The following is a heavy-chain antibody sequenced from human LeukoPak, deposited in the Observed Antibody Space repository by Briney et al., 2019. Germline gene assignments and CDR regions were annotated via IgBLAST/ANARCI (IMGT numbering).Heavy chain of an antibody. Sequence: PSETLSLTCSVSGGSIRSGSYFWSWIRQPAGKGLEWIGRIYATGSTNYNPSLESRVTISVDTSKNQFSLELTSVTAADTAVYYCARARRTYCSSTSCYLYAFDIWGQGTMVTVPS. CDR3: ARARRTYCSSTSCYLYAFDI. D-gene: IGHD2-2*01. V-gene: IGHV4-61*02. J-gene: IGHJ3*02. CDR1: GGSIRSGSYF. CDR2: IYATGST.